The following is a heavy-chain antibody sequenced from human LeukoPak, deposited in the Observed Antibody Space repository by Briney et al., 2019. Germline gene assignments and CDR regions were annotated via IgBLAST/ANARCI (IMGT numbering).Heavy chain of an antibody. Sequence: PSETLSLTCTVSGGSISSSSYYWGWIRQPPGKGLEWIGSIYTSGSTNYNPSLKSRVTMSVDTSKNQFSLKLSSVTAADTALYYCARAQAATNAFDIWGQGTMVTVSS. J-gene: IGHJ3*02. CDR1: GGSISSSSYY. CDR2: IYTSGST. V-gene: IGHV4-39*07. CDR3: ARAQAATNAFDI. D-gene: IGHD2-15*01.